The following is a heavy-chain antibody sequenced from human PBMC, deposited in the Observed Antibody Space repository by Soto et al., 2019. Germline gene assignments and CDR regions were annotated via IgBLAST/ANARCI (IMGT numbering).Heavy chain of an antibody. CDR2: IYYSGST. Sequence: SETLSLTCTVSGGSISSYYWSWIRQPPGKGLEWIGYIYYSGSTNYNPSLKSRVTISVDTSKNQFSLKLSSVTAADTAVYYCARTYIVVVVAATLIWFEPWGQGTLVTVSS. CDR3: ARTYIVVVVAATLIWFEP. CDR1: GGSISSYY. D-gene: IGHD2-15*01. V-gene: IGHV4-59*08. J-gene: IGHJ5*02.